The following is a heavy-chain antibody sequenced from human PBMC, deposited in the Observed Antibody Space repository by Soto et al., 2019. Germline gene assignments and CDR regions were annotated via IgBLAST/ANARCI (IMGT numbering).Heavy chain of an antibody. V-gene: IGHV1-8*01. D-gene: IGHD6-19*01. J-gene: IGHJ4*02. CDR1: GYTFTSYD. Sequence: ASVKVSCKASGYTFTSYDINWVRQATGQGLEWMGWMNPNSGNTGYAQKFQGRVTMTRNTSISTAYMELSSLRSEDTAVYYCARELRRIAVAVPGYWGQGTLVTVSS. CDR2: MNPNSGNT. CDR3: ARELRRIAVAVPGY.